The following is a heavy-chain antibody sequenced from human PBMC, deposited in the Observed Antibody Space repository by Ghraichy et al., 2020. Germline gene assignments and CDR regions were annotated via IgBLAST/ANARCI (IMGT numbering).Heavy chain of an antibody. Sequence: ASVKVSCKASGYTFTSYYIHWVRQAPGQGLEWMGMIIPSVPITTYAQKFQGRVTVTRDTSTSTVYMEVSSLTSDDTAIYYCARASSGYSSDYWGQGTLVTVSS. CDR2: IIPSVPIT. V-gene: IGHV1-46*01. D-gene: IGHD6-13*01. CDR3: ARASSGYSSDY. CDR1: GYTFTSYY. J-gene: IGHJ4*02.